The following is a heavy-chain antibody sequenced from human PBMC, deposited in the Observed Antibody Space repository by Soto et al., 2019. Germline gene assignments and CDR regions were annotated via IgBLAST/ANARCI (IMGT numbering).Heavy chain of an antibody. D-gene: IGHD3-22*01. Sequence: SETLSLTCTVSGGSISSYYWSWIRQPPGKGLEWIGYIYYSGSTNYNPSLKSRVTISVDTSKNQFSLKLSSVTAADTAVYYCARGVGYYDSSGYYTTHVFDYWGQGTLVTVSS. CDR3: ARGVGYYDSSGYYTTHVFDY. CDR1: GGSISSYY. V-gene: IGHV4-59*01. J-gene: IGHJ4*02. CDR2: IYYSGST.